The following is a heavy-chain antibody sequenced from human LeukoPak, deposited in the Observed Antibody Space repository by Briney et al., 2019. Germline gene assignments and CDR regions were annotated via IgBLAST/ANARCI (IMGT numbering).Heavy chain of an antibody. D-gene: IGHD5-24*01. CDR3: ARDQGGDGYNSR. CDR2: IYYSGST. V-gene: IGHV4-61*01. J-gene: IGHJ4*02. Sequence: PSETLSLTCTVSGGSVSSGSYYWSWIRQPPGKGLEWIGYIYYSGSTNYNPSLKSRVTISVDTSKNQFSLKLSSVTAADTAVYYCARDQGGDGYNSRWGQRTLVTVSS. CDR1: GGSVSSGSYY.